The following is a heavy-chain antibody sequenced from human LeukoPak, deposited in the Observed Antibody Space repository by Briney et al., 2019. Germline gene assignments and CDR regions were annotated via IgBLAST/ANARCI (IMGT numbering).Heavy chain of an antibody. D-gene: IGHD2-2*01. V-gene: IGHV3-7*01. Sequence: GGTLRLSCAASGFTFSYYWMSWVRQAPGKGLEWVANIREDGSENYYVDSLRGRFSISRHNAKNSLYLQMNSLRAEDTAVYYCARGSIYCSSTSCYEFDYWGQGILVTVSS. CDR3: ARGSIYCSSTSCYEFDY. J-gene: IGHJ4*02. CDR1: GFTFSYYW. CDR2: IREDGSEN.